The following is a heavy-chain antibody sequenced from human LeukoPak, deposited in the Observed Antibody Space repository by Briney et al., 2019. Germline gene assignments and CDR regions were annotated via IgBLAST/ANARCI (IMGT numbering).Heavy chain of an antibody. Sequence: PSETLSLTCTVSGSSISSSSYYWGWIRQPPGKGLEWIGSIYYSGSTYYNPSLKSRVTISGDTSKNQFSLRLSSVTAADTAVYYCARNYYFDLWGQGTLVTVSS. J-gene: IGHJ4*02. CDR2: IYYSGST. CDR1: GSSISSSSYY. V-gene: IGHV4-39*07. CDR3: ARNYYFDL.